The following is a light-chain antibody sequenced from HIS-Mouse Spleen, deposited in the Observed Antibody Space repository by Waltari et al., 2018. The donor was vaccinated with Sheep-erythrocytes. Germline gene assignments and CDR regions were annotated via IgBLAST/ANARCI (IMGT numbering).Light chain of an antibody. V-gene: IGKV4-1*01. J-gene: IGKJ4*01. CDR2: WAS. CDR1: QSVLYSSNNKNY. CDR3: QQYYSTLT. Sequence: DIVMTQSPDSLAVSLGERATINCKSSQSVLYSSNNKNYLAWYQQNPGQPPKLLIYWASTREAGVPDRFSGSGSGTDFTLTISSRQAEDVAVYYCQQYYSTLTFGGGTKVEIK.